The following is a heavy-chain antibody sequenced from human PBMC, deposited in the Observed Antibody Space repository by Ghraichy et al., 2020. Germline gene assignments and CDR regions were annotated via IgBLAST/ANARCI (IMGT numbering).Heavy chain of an antibody. CDR1: GFSFIDHW. J-gene: IGHJ3*02. CDR2: INSGGCST. Sequence: GGSLRLSCAASGFSFIDHWMHWVRQVPGKGLVWVSGINSGGCSTKYGESVRGRFTISRDNANKMVYLQMNSLRADDTAVYYCAKRDCRLPTDAFDIWGQGAMVTVSS. D-gene: IGHD3/OR15-3a*01. CDR3: AKRDCRLPTDAFDI. V-gene: IGHV3-74*01.